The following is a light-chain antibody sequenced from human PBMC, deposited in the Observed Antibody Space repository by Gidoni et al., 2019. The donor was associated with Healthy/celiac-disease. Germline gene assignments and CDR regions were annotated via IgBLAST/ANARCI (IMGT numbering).Light chain of an antibody. CDR1: SSDVGGYNY. Sequence: QSALTQPPSASVSPGQSVTISCTGTSSDVGGYNYVSWYQQHPGKAPKLMIYEVSKRPSGVPDRFSGSKSGNTASLTVSGLQAEDVADYYCSSYAGSNNYVFGTGTKVTVL. CDR2: EVS. J-gene: IGLJ1*01. V-gene: IGLV2-8*01. CDR3: SSYAGSNNYV.